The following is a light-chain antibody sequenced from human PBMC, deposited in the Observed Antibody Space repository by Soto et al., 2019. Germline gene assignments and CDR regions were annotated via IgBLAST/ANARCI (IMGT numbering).Light chain of an antibody. CDR2: DTS. CDR1: QSLTNSF. CDR3: QQYGTSEII. V-gene: IGKV3-20*01. J-gene: IGKJ5*01. Sequence: FTEPPGGLSFSPGEWYTLSCGSSQSLTNSFIALYQQKPVQSPSLLSYDTSSRATGVPDRYSASGSGTDFTLTISRLEPEDFAVFFCQQYGTSEIIFGQGTRLEIK.